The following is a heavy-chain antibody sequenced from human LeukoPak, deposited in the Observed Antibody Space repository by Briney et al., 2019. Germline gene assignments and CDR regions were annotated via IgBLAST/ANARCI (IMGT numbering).Heavy chain of an antibody. CDR1: GYSFSDYF. V-gene: IGHV1-2*02. Sequence: GASVKVSCKASGYSFSDYFIYWVRQAPGQRLELMGWVNPNRGDTNYAQKFQGRVSMTRDTSISTVYMELSRLRSDDTAVYYCARDRAKYDSTDYFDYWGQGTLVTVSS. D-gene: IGHD3-16*01. CDR2: VNPNRGDT. CDR3: ARDRAKYDSTDYFDY. J-gene: IGHJ4*02.